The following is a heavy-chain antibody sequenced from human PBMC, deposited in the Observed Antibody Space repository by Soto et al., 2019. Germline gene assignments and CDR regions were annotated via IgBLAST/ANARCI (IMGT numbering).Heavy chain of an antibody. CDR3: AKEQHYYDSGCFGY. V-gene: IGHV3-30*18. J-gene: IGHJ4*02. CDR1: GFTFSSYG. Sequence: QVQLVESGGGVVQPGRSLRLSCAASGFTFSSYGMHWVRQAPGKGLEWVAVISYDGSNKYYADSVKGRFTISRDNSKNTLYLQMNSLRAEDTAVYYCAKEQHYYDSGCFGYWGQGTLVTVSS. CDR2: ISYDGSNK. D-gene: IGHD3-22*01.